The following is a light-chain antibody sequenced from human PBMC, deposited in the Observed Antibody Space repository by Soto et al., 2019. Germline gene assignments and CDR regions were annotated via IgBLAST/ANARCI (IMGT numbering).Light chain of an antibody. Sequence: DIQMTQSPSSVSASVGDRVTITCRASQDINRWLGWYQQKPGKAPNLLIFGASILHSGVPSRFSGGGSATDLTLTISSLQPEDLATYYCQQSKTYPPTFGGGTKVEIK. CDR1: QDINRW. CDR2: GAS. CDR3: QQSKTYPPT. J-gene: IGKJ4*01. V-gene: IGKV1-12*01.